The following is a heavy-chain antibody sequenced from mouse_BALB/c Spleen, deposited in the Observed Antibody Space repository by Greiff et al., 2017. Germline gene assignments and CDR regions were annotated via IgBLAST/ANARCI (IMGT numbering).Heavy chain of an antibody. CDR2: IDPANGNT. D-gene: IGHD1-1*01. J-gene: IGHJ4*01. Sequence: VQLQQSGAELVKPGASVKLSCTASGFNIKDTYMHWVKQRPEQGLEWIGRIDPANGNTKYDPKFQGKATITADTSSNTAYLQLSSLTSEDTAVYYCARIDYYGIAMDYWGQGTSVTVSS. CDR1: GFNIKDTY. CDR3: ARIDYYGIAMDY. V-gene: IGHV14-3*02.